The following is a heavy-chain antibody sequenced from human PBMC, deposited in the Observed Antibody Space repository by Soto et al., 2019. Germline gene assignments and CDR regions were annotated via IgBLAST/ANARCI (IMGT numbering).Heavy chain of an antibody. CDR3: AREIWGPEY. D-gene: IGHD7-27*01. CDR1: GFTFTNYW. CDR2: IKKDGSEK. V-gene: IGHV3-7*03. J-gene: IGHJ4*02. Sequence: WGSPRLSCAASGFTFTNYWITCVRQSPVRGLEWVANIKKDGSEKHYVDSVKGRFTISRDNAKNSLYLQINSLRAEDTAVYYCAREIWGPEYWGQGTRVTVSS.